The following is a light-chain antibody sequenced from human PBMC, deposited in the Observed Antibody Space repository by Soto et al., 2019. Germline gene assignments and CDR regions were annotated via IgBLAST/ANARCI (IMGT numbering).Light chain of an antibody. CDR3: QQYNNWPLT. Sequence: EVVITQSPSTLSVSPGERATLSCRASQSVSSNLAWYQQKPGQAPRLLIYGASTRATGIPARFSGSGSGTEFTLTISSLQAEDFAVYSCQQYNNWPLTSGGGAKA. J-gene: IGKJ4*01. CDR2: GAS. CDR1: QSVSSN. V-gene: IGKV3-15*01.